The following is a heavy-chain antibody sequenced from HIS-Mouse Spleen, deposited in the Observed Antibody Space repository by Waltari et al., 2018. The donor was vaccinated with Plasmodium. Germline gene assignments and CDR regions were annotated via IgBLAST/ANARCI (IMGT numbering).Heavy chain of an antibody. CDR2: IYYSGST. J-gene: IGHJ4*02. Sequence: QLQLQESGTGLVKPSETLSLTCTVSVGSISSTSYYWGWIRQPPGKGLEWIGSIYYSGSTYYNPSLKSRVTISVDTSKNQFSLNLSSVTAADTAVYYCARDRITGTSYFDYWGQGTLVTVSS. CDR3: ARDRITGTSYFDY. D-gene: IGHD1-7*01. V-gene: IGHV4-39*07. CDR1: VGSISSTSYY.